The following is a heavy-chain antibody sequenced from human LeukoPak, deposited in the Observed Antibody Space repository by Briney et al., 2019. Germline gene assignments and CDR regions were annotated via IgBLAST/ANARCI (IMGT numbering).Heavy chain of an antibody. Sequence: GGSLRLSCAASGFTFSSYAMSWVRQAPGKGLEWVSAISGSGGSTYYADSVKGRFTISRDNSKNTLYLQMNSLRAEDTAVYYCARDKIAAADSYYYYGMDVWGQGTTVTVSS. V-gene: IGHV3-23*01. CDR3: ARDKIAAADSYYYYGMDV. D-gene: IGHD6-13*01. CDR1: GFTFSSYA. CDR2: ISGSGGST. J-gene: IGHJ6*02.